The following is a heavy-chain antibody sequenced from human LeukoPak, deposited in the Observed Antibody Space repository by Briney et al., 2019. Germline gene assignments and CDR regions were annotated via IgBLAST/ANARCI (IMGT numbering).Heavy chain of an antibody. Sequence: SETLSLTCAVYGGSFSGYYWSWIRQPPGKGLERIGEINHSGSTNYNLSLKSRVTISVDTSKNQFSLKLSSVTAADTAVYYCARDMEWWPHYYYYGMDVWGQGTTVTVSS. V-gene: IGHV4-34*01. D-gene: IGHD3-3*01. CDR3: ARDMEWWPHYYYYGMDV. J-gene: IGHJ6*02. CDR1: GGSFSGYY. CDR2: INHSGST.